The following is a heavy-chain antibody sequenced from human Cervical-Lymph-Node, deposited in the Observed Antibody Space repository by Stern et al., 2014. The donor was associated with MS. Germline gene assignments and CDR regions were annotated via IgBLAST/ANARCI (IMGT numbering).Heavy chain of an antibody. Sequence: VQLVESGGGVVQPGRSLRLSCAASGFTFSSLGMHWVRQAPGKGLEWVAVIWDDGGNKYYAVSGKVLFTISRDNSKNTVYLQMNSLRAEDTAVYYCARDSPYNDYFLDYWGQGTLVTVSS. CDR3: ARDSPYNDYFLDY. D-gene: IGHD2/OR15-2a*01. V-gene: IGHV3-33*01. CDR2: IWDDGGNK. J-gene: IGHJ4*02. CDR1: GFTFSSLG.